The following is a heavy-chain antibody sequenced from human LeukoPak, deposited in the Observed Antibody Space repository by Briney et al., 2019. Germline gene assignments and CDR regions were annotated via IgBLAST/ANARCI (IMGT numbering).Heavy chain of an antibody. Sequence: PSQTLSLTCTVSGGSISSYYWSWIRQPAGKGLEWIGRIYTSGSTNYNPSLKSRVTMSVDTSKNQFSLKLSSVTAADTAVYYCAGGGPYYYGSGSYDAFDIWGQGTMVTVSS. J-gene: IGHJ3*02. CDR3: AGGGPYYYGSGSYDAFDI. CDR2: IYTSGST. D-gene: IGHD3-10*01. V-gene: IGHV4-4*07. CDR1: GGSISSYY.